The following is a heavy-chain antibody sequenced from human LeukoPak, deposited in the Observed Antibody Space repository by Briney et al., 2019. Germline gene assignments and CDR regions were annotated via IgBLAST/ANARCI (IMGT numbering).Heavy chain of an antibody. CDR2: INEDGSTT. V-gene: IGHV3-74*01. J-gene: IGHJ4*02. D-gene: IGHD1-26*01. CDR3: VRDLGGRSGH. CDR1: GFTFSSIW. Sequence: GGSLRLSCAASGFTFSSIWMHWVRQAPGKGLVWVSRINEDGSTTNYADSVKGRSTIFRDNAKNTLYLQMNSLRAEDTAVYYCVRDLGGRSGHWGQGTLVTVSS.